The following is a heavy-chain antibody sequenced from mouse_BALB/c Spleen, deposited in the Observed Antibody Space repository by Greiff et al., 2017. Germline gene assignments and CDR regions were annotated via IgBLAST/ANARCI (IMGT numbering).Heavy chain of an antibody. D-gene: IGHD2-4*01. J-gene: IGHJ3*01. V-gene: IGHV5-6-3*01. CDR3: ARDWLYYDYDGTWFAY. CDR1: GFTFSSYG. Sequence: EVHLVESGGGLVQPGGSLKLSCAASGFTFSSYGMSWVRQTPDKRLELVATINSNGGSTYYPDSVKGRFTISRDNAKNTLYLQMSSLKSEDTAMYYCARDWLYYDYDGTWFAYWGQGTLVTVSA. CDR2: INSNGGST.